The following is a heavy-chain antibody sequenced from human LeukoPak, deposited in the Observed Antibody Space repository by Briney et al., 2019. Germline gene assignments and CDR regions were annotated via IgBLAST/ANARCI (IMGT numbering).Heavy chain of an antibody. CDR3: ARGRGYGPYFDY. D-gene: IGHD5-18*01. V-gene: IGHV4-34*01. CDR1: GGSFSGYY. CDR2: INHSGST. J-gene: IGHJ4*02. Sequence: SETLSLTCAVYGGSFSGYYWSWIRQPPGKGLEWIGEINHSGSTNYNPSLKSQVTISVDTSKNQFSLKLSSVTAAGTAVYYCARGRGYGPYFDYWGQGTLVTVSS.